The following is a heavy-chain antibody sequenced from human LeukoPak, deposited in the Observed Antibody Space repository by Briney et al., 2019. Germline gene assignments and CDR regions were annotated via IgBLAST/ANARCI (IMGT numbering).Heavy chain of an antibody. V-gene: IGHV4-59*01. CDR1: IGSISSYY. J-gene: IGHJ4*02. D-gene: IGHD4-17*01. CDR2: VYYSGST. CDR3: AGFYGDYAGFDY. Sequence: SETLSLTCTVSIGSISSYYWRWIPHPPGRGGEWLGYVYYSGSTNYNTSLKRRVTISVDTSNNQFSLKLSCVTAAVTVVYYCAGFYGDYAGFDYWGEGTLVTVSS.